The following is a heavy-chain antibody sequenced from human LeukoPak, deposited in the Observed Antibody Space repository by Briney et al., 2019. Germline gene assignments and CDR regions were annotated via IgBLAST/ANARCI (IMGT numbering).Heavy chain of an antibody. CDR2: IYYSGST. J-gene: IGHJ4*02. CDR3: ARHHSGGRFDY. CDR1: GGSISSSSYY. Sequence: MPSETLSLTCTVSGGSISSSSYYWGWIRQPPGKGLEWIGSIYYSGSTYYNPSLKSRVTISVDTSKNQFSLKLSSVTAADTAVYYCARHHSGGRFDYWGQGTLVTVSS. D-gene: IGHD6-19*01. V-gene: IGHV4-39*01.